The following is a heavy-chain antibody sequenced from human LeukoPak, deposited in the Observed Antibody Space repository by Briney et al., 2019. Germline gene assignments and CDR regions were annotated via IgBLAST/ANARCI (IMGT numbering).Heavy chain of an antibody. J-gene: IGHJ4*02. CDR1: GFTFDDYG. D-gene: IGHD6-13*01. V-gene: IGHV3-23*01. CDR2: ISASTGSS. CDR3: AKWWQQQTIFDY. Sequence: GGSLRLSCAASGFTFDDYGMSWVRQAPGKGLEWVSSISASTGSSEYADSVKGRFTISRDNSKNILFLQMNSLRAEDTAFYYCAKWWQQQTIFDYWGQGTLVTVSS.